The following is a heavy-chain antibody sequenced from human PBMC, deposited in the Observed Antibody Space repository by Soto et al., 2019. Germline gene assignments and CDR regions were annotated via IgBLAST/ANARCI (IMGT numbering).Heavy chain of an antibody. CDR3: AKGPRDYENDFDY. Sequence: EVQLLESGGGLVQPGGSLRLSCAASGFTFSSYAMRWVRQAPGKGLEWVSAISGGGGSTYYADSVKGRFTISRDNSKNTRYLQRNSLRAEDTAVYYCAKGPRDYENDFDYWGQGTLVTVSS. J-gene: IGHJ4*02. V-gene: IGHV3-23*01. D-gene: IGHD4-17*01. CDR2: ISGGGGST. CDR1: GFTFSSYA.